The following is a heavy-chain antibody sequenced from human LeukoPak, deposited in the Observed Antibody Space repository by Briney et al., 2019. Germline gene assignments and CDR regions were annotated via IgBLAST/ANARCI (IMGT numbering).Heavy chain of an antibody. Sequence: GGSLRLSCAASGFTVSSSYMYWVRQAPGKGLEWVSFFYRGDSTYYAESVRGRFTISRDNSKNTLYLLMNSLIPEDTAVYYCAREVVSTPSYFDSWGQGTLVTVSS. CDR2: FYRGDST. J-gene: IGHJ4*02. CDR3: AREVVSTPSYFDS. V-gene: IGHV3-53*01. CDR1: GFTVSSSY. D-gene: IGHD2-15*01.